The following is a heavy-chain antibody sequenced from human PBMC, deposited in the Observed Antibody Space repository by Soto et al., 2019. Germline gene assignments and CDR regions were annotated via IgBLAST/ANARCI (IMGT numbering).Heavy chain of an antibody. D-gene: IGHD6-19*01. Sequence: QVQLQESGPGLVKPSETLSLTCTVSGDFVTSGSYHWTWIRQSPGKGLEWMGQTGSTNYNPSLKSRIIISVDTSKNLYSLSLNSVTAADTAVYYCAVFITGAGGDGFWGQGTLVTVSS. CDR1: GDFVTSGSYH. J-gene: IGHJ4*02. CDR3: AVFITGAGGDGF. CDR2: QTGST. V-gene: IGHV4-61*01.